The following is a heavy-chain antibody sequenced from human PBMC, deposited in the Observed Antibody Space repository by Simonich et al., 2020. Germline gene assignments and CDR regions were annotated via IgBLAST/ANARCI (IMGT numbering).Heavy chain of an antibody. D-gene: IGHD6-13*01. CDR3: ARVGYSNYYYYGMDV. V-gene: IGHV4-38-2*01. Sequence: QVQLQESGPGLVKPSETLSLTCAVSGYSISSGYYWGWIRQPPGRGLEWIGSQYHCGSTYYKHPPRSLVTISVDTSKNQFSLKLSSVTAADTAVYYCARVGYSNYYYYGMDVWGQGTTVTVSS. CDR2: QYHCGST. J-gene: IGHJ6*02. CDR1: GYSISSGYY.